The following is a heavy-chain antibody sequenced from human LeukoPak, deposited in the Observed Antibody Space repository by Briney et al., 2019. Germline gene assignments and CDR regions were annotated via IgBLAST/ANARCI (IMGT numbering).Heavy chain of an antibody. V-gene: IGHV3-20*04. CDR2: INWNGGST. Sequence: GESLRLSCAASGFTFDDYGLSWVRQAPGKGLEWVSGINWNGGSTTYVDSVKGRFTISRDNAKNSLYLQMNSLRAEDTALYYCARPSFLGSSYPDFDYWGQGTLVTVSS. J-gene: IGHJ4*02. CDR3: ARPSFLGSSYPDFDY. CDR1: GFTFDDYG. D-gene: IGHD1-26*01.